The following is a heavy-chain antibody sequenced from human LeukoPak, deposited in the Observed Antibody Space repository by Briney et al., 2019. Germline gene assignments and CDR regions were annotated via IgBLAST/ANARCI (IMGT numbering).Heavy chain of an antibody. CDR2: FDPEDGET. V-gene: IGHV1-24*01. J-gene: IGHJ6*02. D-gene: IGHD3-16*02. Sequence: ASVKVSCKVSGYTLTELSMHWVRQAPGKGLEWMGGFDPEDGETIYAQKFQGRVTMTGDTSTDTAYMELGSLRSEDTAVYYCATDRIGRYYYGMDVWGQGTTVTVSS. CDR3: ATDRIGRYYYGMDV. CDR1: GYTLTELS.